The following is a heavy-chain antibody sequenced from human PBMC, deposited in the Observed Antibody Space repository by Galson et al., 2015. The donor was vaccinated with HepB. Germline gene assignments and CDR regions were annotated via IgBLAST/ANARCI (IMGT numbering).Heavy chain of an antibody. Sequence: SLRLSCAASGFTFDDYGMSWVRQAPGKGLEWVSGINWNGGSTGYADSVKGRFTISRDNAKNSLYLQMNSLRAEDTALYYCARDYGSGSSYGMDVWGQGTTVTVSS. CDR3: ARDYGSGSSYGMDV. V-gene: IGHV3-20*04. D-gene: IGHD3-10*01. CDR2: INWNGGST. CDR1: GFTFDDYG. J-gene: IGHJ6*02.